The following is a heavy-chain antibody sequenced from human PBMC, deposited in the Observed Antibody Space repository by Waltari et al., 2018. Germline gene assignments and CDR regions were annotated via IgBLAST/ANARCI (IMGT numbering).Heavy chain of an antibody. CDR2: IWYDGSEK. CDR1: GFSFSSFG. D-gene: IGHD6-13*01. J-gene: IGHJ6*02. CDR3: AVTTGGYDGMGV. V-gene: IGHV3-33*01. Sequence: QVQLVESGGGVVKPGRSLRLSRAASGFSFSSFGMHWVRRAPGKGLEWVAIIWYDGSEKYYADSVKGRFTISRDNSKNTVDLQMNSLRAEDTAVYYCAVTTGGYDGMGVWGQGTTVTVSS.